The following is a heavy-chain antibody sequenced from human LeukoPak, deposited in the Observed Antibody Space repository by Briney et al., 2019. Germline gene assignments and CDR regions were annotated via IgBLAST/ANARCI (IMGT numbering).Heavy chain of an antibody. D-gene: IGHD6-13*01. CDR2: IYPGDSDT. J-gene: IGHJ4*02. CDR3: ARGGVFSSSWFPYFDY. Sequence: GESLKISCKASGDTFTNYWIAWVRQMPGKGLEWMGIIYPGDSDTRYSPSVEGQVTISVDKSISTAFLQWSSLKASDTAMYYCARGGVFSSSWFPYFDYWGQGTLVTVSS. CDR1: GDTFTNYW. V-gene: IGHV5-51*01.